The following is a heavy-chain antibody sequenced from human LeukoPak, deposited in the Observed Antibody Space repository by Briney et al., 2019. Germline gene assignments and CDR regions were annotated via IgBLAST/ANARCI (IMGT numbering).Heavy chain of an antibody. Sequence: PSETLSLSCTVSGGAITTSNYYCVWIRQPLGKGLEWIGSIYYGGSTYYNPSLTSRVTISEDTSKNQFSLTLRSVTAADTAVYYCASRPHFDSRGPIWGQGTLVTVSS. CDR3: ASRPHFDSRGPI. CDR1: GGAITTSNYY. CDR2: IYYGGST. D-gene: IGHD3-9*01. J-gene: IGHJ4*02. V-gene: IGHV4-39*01.